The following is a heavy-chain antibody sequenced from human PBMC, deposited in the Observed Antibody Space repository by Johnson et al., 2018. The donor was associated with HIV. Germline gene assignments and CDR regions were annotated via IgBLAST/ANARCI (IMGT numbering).Heavy chain of an antibody. D-gene: IGHD6-19*01. V-gene: IGHV3-13*01. Sequence: VRLVESGGGLVQPGGSLRLSCAASGFTFSSYDMHWVRQATGKGLEWVSAIGTAGDTYYPGSVKGRFTISRENAKNSLYLQMNSLRAGDTADYYCVRDQGSGWPTNAFDIWGQGTMVTVSS. J-gene: IGHJ3*02. CDR2: IGTAGDT. CDR3: VRDQGSGWPTNAFDI. CDR1: GFTFSSYD.